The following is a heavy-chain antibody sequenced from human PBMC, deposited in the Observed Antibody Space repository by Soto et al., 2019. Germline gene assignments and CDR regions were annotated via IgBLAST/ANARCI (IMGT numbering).Heavy chain of an antibody. J-gene: IGHJ3*02. CDR2: IKQDGSEK. D-gene: IGHD7-27*01. CDR1: GFTFSSYW. CDR3: ARDSVVTGDKAFDI. Sequence: GGSLRLSCAASGFTFSSYWMSWVRQAPGKGLEWVANIKQDGSEKYYVDSVKGRFTISRDNAKNSLYLQMNSLRAEDTAVYYCARDSVVTGDKAFDIWGQGTMVTVSS. V-gene: IGHV3-7*03.